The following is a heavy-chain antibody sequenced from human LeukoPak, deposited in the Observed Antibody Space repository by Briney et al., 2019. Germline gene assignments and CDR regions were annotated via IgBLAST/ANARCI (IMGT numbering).Heavy chain of an antibody. CDR3: ASGKYCSGGTCYPGSADY. J-gene: IGHJ4*02. CDR1: GYTFTGYY. D-gene: IGHD2-15*01. V-gene: IGHV1-2*02. CDR2: INPSSGGS. Sequence: ASVKVSCKASGYTFTGYYMHWVRQAPGQGLEWMGWINPSSGGSNFAQQFQGRVTMTTDTSIITAYMELSRLTSDDTAVYYCASGKYCSGGTCYPGSADYWGQGTLVTVSS.